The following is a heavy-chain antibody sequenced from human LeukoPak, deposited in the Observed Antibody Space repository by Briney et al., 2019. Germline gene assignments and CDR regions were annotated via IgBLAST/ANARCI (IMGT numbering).Heavy chain of an antibody. Sequence: GGSLRLSCAASGFTFSSYAMHWVRQAPGKGLEWVAVISYDGSNKYYADSVKGRFTISRDNSKNTLYLQMNSLRAEDTAVYYCARDLFSSGYYVLYYWGQGTLVTVSS. D-gene: IGHD3-22*01. CDR3: ARDLFSSGYYVLYY. V-gene: IGHV3-30*04. CDR1: GFTFSSYA. CDR2: ISYDGSNK. J-gene: IGHJ4*02.